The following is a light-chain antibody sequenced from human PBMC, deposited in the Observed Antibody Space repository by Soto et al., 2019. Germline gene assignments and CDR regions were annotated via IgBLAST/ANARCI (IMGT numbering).Light chain of an antibody. CDR3: QVWDSSSDTGV. Sequence: QSALTQPASVSGSPGQSITISCTGTSSDVGGYNYVSWYQQHPGKAPKLMIYEVSNRPSGVSNRFSGSKSGNTATLTISRVEAGDEADYYCQVWDSSSDTGVFGGGTKLTVL. V-gene: IGLV2-14*01. CDR1: SSDVGGYNY. J-gene: IGLJ3*02. CDR2: EVS.